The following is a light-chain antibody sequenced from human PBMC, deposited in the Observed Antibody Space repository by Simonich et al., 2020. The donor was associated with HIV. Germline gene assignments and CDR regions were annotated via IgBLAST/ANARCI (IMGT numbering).Light chain of an antibody. CDR1: QSLVHSDGNTA. J-gene: IGKJ1*01. Sequence: DVVMTQSPLSLPVTLGQPASISCRSSQSLVHSDGNTALNWFQQRPGQSPRRLIYKVSTRDSGVPDRFSGSGSGTDFTLKISRVEAEDVGVYYCMQSKQLPRTFGQGTKVEIK. CDR2: KVS. CDR3: MQSKQLPRT. V-gene: IGKV2-30*02.